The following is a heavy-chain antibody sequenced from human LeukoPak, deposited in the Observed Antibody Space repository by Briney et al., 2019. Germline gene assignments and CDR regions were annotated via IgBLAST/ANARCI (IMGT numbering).Heavy chain of an antibody. CDR2: IKQDGSEK. CDR1: ELPFSSYW. V-gene: IGHV3-7*01. J-gene: IGHJ5*02. Sequence: GGSLELSCEASELPFSSYWMSWVRQAPGKGRGWLANIKQDGSEKYYVDSVKGRFTISRDNAKNSLYLQMNSLRAEDTAVYYCARDLTISVGPSWFDPWGQGTLVTVSS. D-gene: IGHD3-3*01. CDR3: ARDLTISVGPSWFDP.